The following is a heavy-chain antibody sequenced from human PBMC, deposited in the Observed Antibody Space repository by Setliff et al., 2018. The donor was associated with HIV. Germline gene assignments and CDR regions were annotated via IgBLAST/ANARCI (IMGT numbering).Heavy chain of an antibody. CDR3: ARRVYYYDSSGYLREEGFDP. J-gene: IGHJ5*02. CDR1: GGSFSGYY. V-gene: IGHV4-34*01. Sequence: PSETLSLTCAVYGGSFSGYYWSWIRQPPGKGLEWIGEINHSGSTNYNPSLKSRVTISVDTSKNQFSLKLSSVTAAGTAVYYCARRVYYYDSSGYLREEGFDPWGQGTLVTVSS. CDR2: INHSGST. D-gene: IGHD3-22*01.